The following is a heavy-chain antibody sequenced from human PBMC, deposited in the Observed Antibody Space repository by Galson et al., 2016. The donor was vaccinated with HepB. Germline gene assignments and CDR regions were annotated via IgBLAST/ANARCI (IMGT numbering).Heavy chain of an antibody. D-gene: IGHD5-24*01. CDR1: GASITDYS. V-gene: IGHV4-59*01. Sequence: LSLTCGISGASITDYSWAWIRQPPGKSLEWIGNVSYSGGTTYNPSLKSRVTISVDTSKNQIPLKLTSVSAADTAVYYCARDRGGYNPFDYWGQGMLVTVSS. J-gene: IGHJ4*02. CDR3: ARDRGGYNPFDY. CDR2: VSYSGGT.